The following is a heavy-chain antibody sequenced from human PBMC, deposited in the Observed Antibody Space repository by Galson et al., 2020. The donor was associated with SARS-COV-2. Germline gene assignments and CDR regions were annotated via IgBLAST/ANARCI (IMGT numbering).Heavy chain of an antibody. CDR2: IWYDGNNK. CDR1: GFTFSSYG. V-gene: IGHV3-33*06. CDR3: AKSPMGDSSGYYFDY. D-gene: IGHD3-22*01. Sequence: LTCAASGFTFSSYGMHWVRQAPGKGLEWVAVIWYDGNNKYYADSVKGRFTISRDNSKNTLYLQMNSLRAEDTAVYYCAKSPMGDSSGYYFDYWGQGTLVTVSS. J-gene: IGHJ4*02.